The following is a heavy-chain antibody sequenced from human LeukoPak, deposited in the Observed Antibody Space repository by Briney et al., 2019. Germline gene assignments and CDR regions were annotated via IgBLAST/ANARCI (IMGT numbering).Heavy chain of an antibody. CDR3: ARALTTTGSDY. J-gene: IGHJ4*02. Sequence: SETLSLTCTVSGASLGSGGYYWGWVRQHPGRGLEWIGCIFYSGSTFYNPSLKSRVTISVDTSKNQFSLKLSSVTAADTAVYYCARALTTTGSDYWGQGTLVTVYS. CDR2: IFYSGST. CDR1: GASLGSGGYY. D-gene: IGHD4-17*01. V-gene: IGHV4-31*03.